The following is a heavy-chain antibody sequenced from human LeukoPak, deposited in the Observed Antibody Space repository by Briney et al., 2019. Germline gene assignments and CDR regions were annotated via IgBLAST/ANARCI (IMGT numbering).Heavy chain of an antibody. D-gene: IGHD3-3*01. CDR3: ATRPQGTYYDFWSGYYT. J-gene: IGHJ5*02. V-gene: IGHV4-59*08. Sequence: SETLSLTCTVSGGSISSYYWSWIRQHPGEGLEWIGSIYYSGSTSYNPSLKSRVTISVDTSKNQFSLKLSSVTAADTAVYYCATRPQGTYYDFWSGYYTWGQGTLVTVSS. CDR1: GGSISSYY. CDR2: IYYSGST.